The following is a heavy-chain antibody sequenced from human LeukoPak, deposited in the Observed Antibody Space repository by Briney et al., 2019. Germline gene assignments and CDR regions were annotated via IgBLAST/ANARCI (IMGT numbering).Heavy chain of an antibody. CDR3: AREWDNPSAFDI. V-gene: IGHV4-31*03. CDR1: GGSISSGGYY. Sequence: SQTLSLTCTVSGGSISSGGYYWSWIRQHPGKGLEWIGYIYYSGSTYYNPSLKSRVTISVDTSKNQFSLKLSSVTAADTAVYYCAREWDNPSAFDIWGQGTMVTVSS. CDR2: IYYSGST. D-gene: IGHD1-14*01. J-gene: IGHJ3*02.